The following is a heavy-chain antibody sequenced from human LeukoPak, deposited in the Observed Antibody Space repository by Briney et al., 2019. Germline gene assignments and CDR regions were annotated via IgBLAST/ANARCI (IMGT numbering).Heavy chain of an antibody. CDR2: INPNSGGT. J-gene: IGHJ4*02. V-gene: IGHV1-2*02. Sequence: GASVKVSCKASGYTFTDYYIHWVRQAPGQGLEWMGWINPNSGGTNSAQKFQGRVTMTRDTSISTAYMELSRLTSDDTAVYYCARTSGIAAATFFWGQGTLVTVSS. CDR1: GYTFTDYY. D-gene: IGHD6-13*01. CDR3: ARTSGIAAATFF.